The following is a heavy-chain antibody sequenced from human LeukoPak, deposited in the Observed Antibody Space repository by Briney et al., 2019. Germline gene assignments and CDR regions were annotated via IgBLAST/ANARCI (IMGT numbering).Heavy chain of an antibody. V-gene: IGHV1-69*05. CDR2: IIPIFGTP. CDR1: GGTFSSYA. J-gene: IGHJ6*03. CDR3: ANGKTYYYDSSGRSTRYYYYMDV. D-gene: IGHD3-22*01. Sequence: SVKVSCKASGGTFSSYAISWVRQAPGQGLEWMGGIIPIFGTPNYAQKFQGRVTITTDESTSTAYMELSSLRSEDTAVYYCANGKTYYYDSSGRSTRYYYYMDVWGKGTTVTVSS.